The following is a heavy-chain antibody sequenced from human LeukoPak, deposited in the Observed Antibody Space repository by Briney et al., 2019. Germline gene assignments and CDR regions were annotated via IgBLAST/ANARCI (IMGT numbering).Heavy chain of an antibody. J-gene: IGHJ4*02. V-gene: IGHV3-53*01. CDR1: GFTVSSNY. CDR2: IYSGGST. Sequence: GGSLRLSCAASGFTVSSNYMSWVRQAPGKGLEWVSVIYSGGSTYYADSAKGRFTISRDNSKNTLYLQMNSLRAEDTAVYYCARDRVDSSGWYGHYFDYWGQGTLVTVSS. CDR3: ARDRVDSSGWYGHYFDY. D-gene: IGHD6-19*01.